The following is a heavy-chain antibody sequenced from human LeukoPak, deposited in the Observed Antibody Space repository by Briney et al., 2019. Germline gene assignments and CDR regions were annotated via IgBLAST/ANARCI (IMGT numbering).Heavy chain of an antibody. CDR2: IRGSGGST. CDR1: APTLTSYS. J-gene: IGHJ1*01. CDR3: AAHSRAYFQH. V-gene: IGHV3-23*01. Sequence: GGSLTLSRPAAAPTLTSYSMSWVSPAAGKGMEWGSAIRGSGGSTDYADSVKCRFTISRDNSKNTLYLQMNSLRAEDTAVYSGAAHSRAYFQHWGQGTLVTVSA.